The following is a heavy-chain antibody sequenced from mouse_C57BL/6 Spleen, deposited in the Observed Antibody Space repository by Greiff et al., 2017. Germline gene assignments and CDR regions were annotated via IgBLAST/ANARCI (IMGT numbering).Heavy chain of an antibody. CDR2: INPNNGGT. D-gene: IGHD2-3*01. CDR3: ARCPYDGPFAY. Sequence: LVEPGASVKISCQASGYTFTDYYMNWVKQSHGKSLEWIGDINPNNGGTSYNQKFKGKATLTVDKSSSTAYMELRSLTSEDSAVYYCARCPYDGPFAYWGQGTLVTVSA. CDR1: GYTFTDYY. V-gene: IGHV1-26*01. J-gene: IGHJ3*01.